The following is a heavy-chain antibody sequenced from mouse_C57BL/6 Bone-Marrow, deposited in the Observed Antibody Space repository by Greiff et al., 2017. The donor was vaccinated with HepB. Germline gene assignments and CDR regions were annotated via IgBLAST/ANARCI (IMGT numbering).Heavy chain of an antibody. J-gene: IGHJ4*01. CDR2: IDPANGNT. V-gene: IGHV14-3*01. CDR3: ASSIYYYGSSHYYAMDY. Sequence: DVQLQESVAELVRPGASVKLSCTASGFNIKNTYMHWVKQRPEQGLEWIGRIDPANGNTKYAPKFQGKATITADTSSNTAYLQLSSLTSEDTAIYYCASSIYYYGSSHYYAMDYWGQGTSVTVSS. D-gene: IGHD1-1*01. CDR1: GFNIKNTY.